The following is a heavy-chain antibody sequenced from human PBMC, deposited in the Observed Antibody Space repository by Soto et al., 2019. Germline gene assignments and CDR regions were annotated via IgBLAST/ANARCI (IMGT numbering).Heavy chain of an antibody. CDR2: ISGSGGST. V-gene: IGHV3-23*01. Sequence: EVQLLESGGGLVQPGGSLSLSCEASGFPFSTYAIGWVRQVPGKGLDWVSAISGSGGSTYYADSVKGRFTISRDNSKNTLYLQMNSMRAEDTAVYYCAKDGCSGGSCYAAYYYYYYMDVWGKGTTVTVSS. CDR1: GFPFSTYA. D-gene: IGHD2-15*01. J-gene: IGHJ6*03. CDR3: AKDGCSGGSCYAAYYYYYYMDV.